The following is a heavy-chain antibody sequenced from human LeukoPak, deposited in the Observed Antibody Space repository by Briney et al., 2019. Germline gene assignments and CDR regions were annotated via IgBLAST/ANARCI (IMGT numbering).Heavy chain of an antibody. CDR3: ARAEGGYFDY. Sequence: SETLSLTCTVSGGSISSSSYYWGWIRQPPGKGLEWIGSIYYSGSTYYNPSLKSRVTISVDTSKNQFSLKLSSVTAADPAVYYCARAEGGYFDYWGQGTLVTVSS. CDR1: GGSISSSSYY. D-gene: IGHD3-16*01. J-gene: IGHJ4*02. CDR2: IYYSGST. V-gene: IGHV4-39*01.